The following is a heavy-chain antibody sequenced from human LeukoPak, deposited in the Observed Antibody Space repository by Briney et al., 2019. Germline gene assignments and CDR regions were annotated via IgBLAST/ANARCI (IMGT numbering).Heavy chain of an antibody. V-gene: IGHV3-74*01. D-gene: IGHD3-10*01. J-gene: IGHJ1*01. Sequence: GGSLRLSCAASGFTFSTFSRSWMSWVRQAPGKGLVWVSRINNDGSSTRYVDSVKGRFTISRDNAKNTLYLQMNSLRAEDTAVYYCARVHGPGMNEYFQVWGQGTLVTVSS. CDR3: ARVHGPGMNEYFQV. CDR2: INNDGSST. CDR1: GFTFSTFSRSW.